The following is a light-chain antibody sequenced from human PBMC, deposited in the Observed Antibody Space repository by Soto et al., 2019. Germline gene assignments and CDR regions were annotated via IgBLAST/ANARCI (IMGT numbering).Light chain of an antibody. CDR3: QQYTNWSPET. V-gene: IGKV3-15*01. J-gene: IGKJ3*01. CDR1: QSVSSN. Sequence: EIVMTQSPATLSVSPGERATLSCRASQSVSSNLAWYQQKPGQAPRLLIYGASTRATGIPARFSGSGSGTESTLTISSLQSEDFAVYYCQQYTNWSPETFGRGTQVDIK. CDR2: GAS.